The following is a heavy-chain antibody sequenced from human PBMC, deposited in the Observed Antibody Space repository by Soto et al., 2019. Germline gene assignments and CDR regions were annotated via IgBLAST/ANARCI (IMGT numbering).Heavy chain of an antibody. D-gene: IGHD1-26*01. CDR2: INPNSGGT. Sequence: ASVKVSCKASGYTFTGYYMHWVRQAPGQGLEWMGWINPNSGGTNYAQKFQGRVTMTRDTSISTAYMELSRLRSDDTAVYYCARPPVGATTAFDIWGQGTMVTVSS. V-gene: IGHV1-2*02. CDR1: GYTFTGYY. CDR3: ARPPVGATTAFDI. J-gene: IGHJ3*02.